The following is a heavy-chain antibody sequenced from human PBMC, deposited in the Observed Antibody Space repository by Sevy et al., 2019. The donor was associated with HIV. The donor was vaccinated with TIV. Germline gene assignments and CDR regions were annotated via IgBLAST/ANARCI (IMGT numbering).Heavy chain of an antibody. CDR3: ARVAVAHDY. CDR2: ISVYNGKT. V-gene: IGHV1-18*01. J-gene: IGHJ4*02. Sequence: ASVKVSCKASGYTFTSYGISWVRQAPGQGLQWMGWISVYNGKTKYAQNFQGRLTMTKDTSTSTAYMEVRSLRSDDTAVYYCARVAVAHDYWGQGTLVTVSS. D-gene: IGHD6-13*01. CDR1: GYTFTSYG.